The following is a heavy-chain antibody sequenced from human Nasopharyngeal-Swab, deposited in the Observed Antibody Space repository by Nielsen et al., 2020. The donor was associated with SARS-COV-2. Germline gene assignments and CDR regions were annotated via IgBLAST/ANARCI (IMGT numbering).Heavy chain of an antibody. CDR3: ARARYCSSTSCYYAGGMDV. V-gene: IGHV4-59*01. Sequence: ESLKISCSVSGGSISSYYWSWIRPPPGKGLEWIGYIHYSGSTNYNPSLKSRVTISVDTSKNQFSLKLSSVTAADTAVYYCARARYCSSTSCYYAGGMDVWGQGTTVTVSS. CDR2: IHYSGST. J-gene: IGHJ6*02. D-gene: IGHD2-2*01. CDR1: GGSISSYY.